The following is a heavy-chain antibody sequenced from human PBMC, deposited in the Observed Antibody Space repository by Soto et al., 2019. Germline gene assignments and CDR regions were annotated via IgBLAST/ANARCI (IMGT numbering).Heavy chain of an antibody. D-gene: IGHD4-17*01. V-gene: IGHV4-59*01. Sequence: SETLSLTCTVSGGSISSYYWSWIRQPPGKGLEWIGYIYYSGSTNYNPSLKSRVTISVDTSKNQFSLKLSSVTAADTAVYYCASCTVTTGFCYWGQGTLVTVSS. CDR1: GGSISSYY. CDR3: ASCTVTTGFCY. J-gene: IGHJ4*02. CDR2: IYYSGST.